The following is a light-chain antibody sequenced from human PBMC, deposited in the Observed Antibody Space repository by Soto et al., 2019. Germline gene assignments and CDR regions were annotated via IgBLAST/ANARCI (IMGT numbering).Light chain of an antibody. CDR3: TSYAGSNNFVV. CDR1: SSDVGGYNY. CDR2: EVS. J-gene: IGLJ2*01. V-gene: IGLV2-8*01. Sequence: QSALTLPPSSSGSPGQPVTISCTGTSSDVGGYNYVSWYQQHPGKAPKLMIYEVSKRPSRVPDRFSGSKSGNTASLTVSGLQAEDEADYYCTSYAGSNNFVVFGGGTKLTVL.